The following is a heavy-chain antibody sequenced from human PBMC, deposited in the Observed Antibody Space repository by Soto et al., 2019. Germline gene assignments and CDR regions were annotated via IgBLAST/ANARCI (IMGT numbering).Heavy chain of an antibody. Sequence: QVQLQESGPGLVKPSQTLSLTCTVSGGSISSGGYYWSGIRQHPGKGLGWIGYIYYSGGTYYNPSLKSRVTRSVDTSKNQFCLKLSSVTAADTAVYYCARGGRRSPGMDVWGQGTTVTVSS. CDR1: GGSISSGGYY. V-gene: IGHV4-31*03. CDR3: ARGGRRSPGMDV. CDR2: IYYSGGT. J-gene: IGHJ6*02.